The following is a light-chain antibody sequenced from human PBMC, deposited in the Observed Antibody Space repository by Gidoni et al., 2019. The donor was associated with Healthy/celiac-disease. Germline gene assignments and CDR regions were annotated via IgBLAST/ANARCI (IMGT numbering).Light chain of an antibody. V-gene: IGKV2D-29*01. Sequence: IAMTKTPLSLSVTPGQPACTTCKSSQSLLHSDGKTYLYWLLQKPGQPPQLLIYAVSKRFSGVPDRFSGSGSGTYFTLKSSRVEAEVVGVYYCMQSIQLPRTFGQGTKLEIK. J-gene: IGKJ2*01. CDR3: MQSIQLPRT. CDR2: AVS. CDR1: QSLLHSDGKTY.